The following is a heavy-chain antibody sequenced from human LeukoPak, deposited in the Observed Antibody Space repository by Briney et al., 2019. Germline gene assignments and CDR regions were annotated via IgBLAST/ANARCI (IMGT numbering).Heavy chain of an antibody. D-gene: IGHD3-10*01. J-gene: IGHJ2*01. V-gene: IGHV5-51*01. CDR2: IYPGDSDT. CDR1: GYRFTSYW. CDR3: AKQSYGDWDFDL. Sequence: GASLQISCKSSGYRFTSYWIGWVRQMPGKGLEWMGVIYPGDSDTRYSPSFQGQVTISADKSISTAYLQWSSLKASDTAMYYCAKQSYGDWDFDLWGRGTLVTVSS.